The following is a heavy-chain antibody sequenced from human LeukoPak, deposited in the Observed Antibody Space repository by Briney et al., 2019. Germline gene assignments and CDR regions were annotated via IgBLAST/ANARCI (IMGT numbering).Heavy chain of an antibody. J-gene: IGHJ6*03. D-gene: IGHD4-17*01. CDR2: IYSSGST. Sequence: SETLSLTCTVSGYSINSGYFWGWIRQPPGMGLEWIGSIYSSGSTYYNPSLKSRVTMSVDTSKNQFSLKLSSVTAADTAVYYCARHYGDLYYYYYMDVWGKGTTVTVSS. CDR3: ARHYGDLYYYYYMDV. V-gene: IGHV4-38-2*02. CDR1: GYSINSGYF.